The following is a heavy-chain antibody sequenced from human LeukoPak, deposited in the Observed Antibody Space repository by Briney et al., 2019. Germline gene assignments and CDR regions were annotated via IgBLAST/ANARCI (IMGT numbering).Heavy chain of an antibody. V-gene: IGHV1-2*06. Sequence: ASVKVSCKASGYTFTSYYMHWVRQAPGQGLEWMGRINPNSGGTNYAQKFQGRVTMTRDTSISTAYMELSRLRSDDTAVYYCARGYYDSSGYYYGDYWGQGTLVTVSS. D-gene: IGHD3-22*01. CDR1: GYTFTSYY. CDR3: ARGYYDSSGYYYGDY. CDR2: INPNSGGT. J-gene: IGHJ4*02.